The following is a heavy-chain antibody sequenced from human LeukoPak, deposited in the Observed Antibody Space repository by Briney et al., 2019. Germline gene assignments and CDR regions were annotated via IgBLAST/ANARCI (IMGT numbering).Heavy chain of an antibody. Sequence: ASVRVSCKASGYPFSAHFLNWVRQAPGQGLEWMGNIDTTTGNPRYAQDFTGRFVFSLDTSVSTAYLQISSLKAEDTAVYYCARGRVTGVTTTPVRYWGQGTLVTVSS. V-gene: IGHV7-4-1*02. D-gene: IGHD4-17*01. J-gene: IGHJ4*02. CDR2: IDTTTGNP. CDR1: GYPFSAHF. CDR3: ARGRVTGVTTTPVRY.